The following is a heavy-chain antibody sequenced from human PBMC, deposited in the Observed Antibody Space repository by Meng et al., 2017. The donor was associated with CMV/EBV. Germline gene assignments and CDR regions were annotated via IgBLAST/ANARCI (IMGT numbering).Heavy chain of an antibody. CDR2: ISAYNGNT. V-gene: IGHV1-18*01. CDR1: GYTFTSYG. CDR3: AAYPQTMVRGVALWGAFDY. Sequence: QVRLVQAGAGVKKPGASVKVSCKASGYTFTSYGISWVRQAPGQGLEWMGWISAYNGNTNYAQKLQGRVTMTTDTSTSTAYMELRSLRSDDTAVYYCAAYPQTMVRGVALWGAFDYWGQGTLVTVSS. D-gene: IGHD3-10*01. J-gene: IGHJ4*02.